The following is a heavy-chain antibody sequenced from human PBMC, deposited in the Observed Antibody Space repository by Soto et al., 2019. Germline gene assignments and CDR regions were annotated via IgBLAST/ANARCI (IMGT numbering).Heavy chain of an antibody. CDR3: ARERLDWNWGYFDY. D-gene: IGHD1-7*01. J-gene: IGHJ4*02. V-gene: IGHV1-18*01. CDR1: GYTFTSYG. Sequence: QVQLVQSGAEVKKPGASVKVSCKASGYTFTSYGISWVRQAPGQGLEWMGWISAYNGNTNYAQKLQGRVTMTTDTXXSKAYMELRSLRSDDTAVYYCARERLDWNWGYFDYWGQGTLVTVSS. CDR2: ISAYNGNT.